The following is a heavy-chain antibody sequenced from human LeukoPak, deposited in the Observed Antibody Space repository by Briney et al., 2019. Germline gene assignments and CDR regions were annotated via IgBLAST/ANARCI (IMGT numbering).Heavy chain of an antibody. V-gene: IGHV3-53*01. J-gene: IGHJ3*02. CDR1: GFTVSSNY. CDR3: ARDTDSSDGAFDI. CDR2: IYSGGST. Sequence: GGSLRLSCAASGFTVSSNYMSWVRQAPGKGLEWVSVIYSGGSTYYADSVKGRFTISRDKSKNTLYLQMNSLRAEDTAVYYCARDTDSSDGAFDIWGQGTMVTVSS. D-gene: IGHD3-22*01.